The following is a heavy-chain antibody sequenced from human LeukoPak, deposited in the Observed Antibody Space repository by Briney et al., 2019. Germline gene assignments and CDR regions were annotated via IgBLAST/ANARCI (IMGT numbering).Heavy chain of an antibody. D-gene: IGHD3-10*01. J-gene: IGHJ4*02. CDR1: GDSVSSNSVA. CDR3: ARVKGGSFGY. CDR2: TYYRSKWNN. V-gene: IGHV6-1*01. Sequence: SQTLSLTCDISGDSVSSNSVAWNWIKQSPSRGLEWLGRTYYRSKWNNDYAVSVKSRITINSDTSKNHFSLQLSSVTPEDTAVYYCARVKGGSFGYWGQGALVTVSS.